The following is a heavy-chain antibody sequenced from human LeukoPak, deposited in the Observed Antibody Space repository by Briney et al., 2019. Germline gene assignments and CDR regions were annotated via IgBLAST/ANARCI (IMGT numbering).Heavy chain of an antibody. J-gene: IGHJ3*02. CDR1: GFTFGSYE. Sequence: GGSLRLSCAASGFTFGSYEMNWVRQAPGKGLEWVSYISSSGSTIYYADSVKGRFTISRDNAKNSLYLQMNSLRAEDTAVYYCARDQGIAAAGINDAFDIWGQGTMVTVSS. D-gene: IGHD6-13*01. CDR3: ARDQGIAAAGINDAFDI. CDR2: ISSSGSTI. V-gene: IGHV3-48*03.